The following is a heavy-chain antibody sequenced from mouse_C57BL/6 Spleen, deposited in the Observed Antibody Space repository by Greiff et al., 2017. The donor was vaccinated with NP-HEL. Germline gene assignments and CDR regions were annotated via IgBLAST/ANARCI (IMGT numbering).Heavy chain of an antibody. V-gene: IGHV1-80*01. D-gene: IGHD1-1*01. J-gene: IGHJ1*03. CDR3: GRSRVYGSSLYWYFDV. CDR1: GYAFSSYW. Sequence: VQLQQSGAELVKPGASVKISCKASGYAFSSYWMNWVKQRPGKGLEWIGQIYPGDGDTNYNGKFKGKATLTADKSSSTAYMQLRSLTSEDSAVYFCGRSRVYGSSLYWYFDVWGTGTTVTVSS. CDR2: IYPGDGDT.